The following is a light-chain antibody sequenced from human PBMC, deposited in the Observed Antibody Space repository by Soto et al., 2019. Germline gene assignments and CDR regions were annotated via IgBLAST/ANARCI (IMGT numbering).Light chain of an antibody. V-gene: IGLV2-14*01. J-gene: IGLJ1*01. CDR1: GRDIGAYDY. CDR2: GVK. Sequence: QSALTQPASVSGSPGQSITISCTGSGRDIGAYDYVSWYQQHPGKAPKLLIYGVKNRPSGVSYRSSASKSAFTASLTISGLQAEDEAHYYCSSYTTSYFYVFGPGTQLTVL. CDR3: SSYTTSYFYV.